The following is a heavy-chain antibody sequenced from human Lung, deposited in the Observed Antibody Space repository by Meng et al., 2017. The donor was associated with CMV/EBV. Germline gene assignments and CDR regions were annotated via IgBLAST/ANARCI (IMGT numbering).Heavy chain of an antibody. CDR1: GFTFSSYS. V-gene: IGHV3-21*01. D-gene: IGHD3-3*01. CDR2: ISSSSSYI. CDR3: ARDYLIVGILEWLPFQRPSSNYYYYYGMDV. J-gene: IGHJ6*02. Sequence: GGSLRLXCAASGFTFSSYSMNWVRQAPGKGLEWVSSISSSSSYIYYADSVKGRFTISRDNAKNSLYLQMNSLRAEDTAVYYCARDYLIVGILEWLPFQRPSSNYYYYYGMDVWGQGNXVXVSS.